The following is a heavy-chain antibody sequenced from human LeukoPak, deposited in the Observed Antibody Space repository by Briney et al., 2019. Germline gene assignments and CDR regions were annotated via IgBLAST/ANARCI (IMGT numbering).Heavy chain of an antibody. CDR3: ARGQGGVHDY. V-gene: IGHV3-48*02. CDR2: ISSSGNTL. J-gene: IGHJ4*02. D-gene: IGHD3-16*01. Sequence: GGSLRLSCAASGFTFSSYDMHWVRQAPGKGLEWVSYISSSGNTLYYADSVKGRFTISRDNAKNSLYLQMNSLRDEDTAVYYCARGQGGVHDYWGQGTLVTVSS. CDR1: GFTFSSYD.